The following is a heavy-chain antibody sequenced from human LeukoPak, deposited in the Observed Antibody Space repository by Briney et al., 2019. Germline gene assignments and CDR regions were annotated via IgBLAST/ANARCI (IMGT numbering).Heavy chain of an antibody. CDR3: ARLGRYSSSWYVFYYYYYMDV. D-gene: IGHD6-13*01. Sequence: GGSLRLSCAASGFTFSSYAMHWVRQAPGKGLEWVAVISYDGSNKYYADSVKGRFTISRDNSKNTLYLQMNSLRAEDTAVYYCARLGRYSSSWYVFYYYYYMDVWGKGTTVTISS. V-gene: IGHV3-30*04. CDR2: ISYDGSNK. CDR1: GFTFSSYA. J-gene: IGHJ6*03.